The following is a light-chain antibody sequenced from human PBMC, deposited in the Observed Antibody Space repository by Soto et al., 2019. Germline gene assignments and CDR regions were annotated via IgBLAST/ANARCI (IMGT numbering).Light chain of an antibody. CDR3: QPYDSSVTVL. Sequence: QSVLTQPPSLSGAPGQRVTISCTGSSSNIGEGYDVHWYQQLPGTAPKLLIYGNSHRPSGVPDRLSGSKSGTSASQAITGVHAEDEVDYQCQPYDSSVTVLFGGGTQLSVL. CDR1: SSNIGEGYD. J-gene: IGLJ2*01. CDR2: GNS. V-gene: IGLV1-40*01.